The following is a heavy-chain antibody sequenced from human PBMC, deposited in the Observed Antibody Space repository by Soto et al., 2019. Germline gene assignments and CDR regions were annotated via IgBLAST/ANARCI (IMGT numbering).Heavy chain of an antibody. V-gene: IGHV1-46*01. Sequence: ASVKVSCKASGYTFTSYDINWVRQAPGQGLEWMGIINPSGGSTSYAQKFQGRVTMTRDTSTSTVYMELSSLRSEDTAVYYCARELSQLWDGMDVWGQGTTVTVSS. CDR1: GYTFTSYD. D-gene: IGHD5-18*01. CDR3: ARELSQLWDGMDV. CDR2: INPSGGST. J-gene: IGHJ6*02.